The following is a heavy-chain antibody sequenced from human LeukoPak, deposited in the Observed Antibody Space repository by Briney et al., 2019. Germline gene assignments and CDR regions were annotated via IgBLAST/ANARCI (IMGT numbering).Heavy chain of an antibody. V-gene: IGHV3-21*04. CDR1: GFTFSSYS. CDR2: ISSSSSYI. CDR3: VRDRGTYRPIDY. Sequence: GGSLRLSCAASGFTFSSYSMNWVRQAPGKGLEWVSAISSSSSYIYYADSVKGRFTISRDNAQNSLYLQMNSLRAEDTAIYYCVRDRGTYRPIDYWGQGTLVTVSS. D-gene: IGHD1-26*01. J-gene: IGHJ4*02.